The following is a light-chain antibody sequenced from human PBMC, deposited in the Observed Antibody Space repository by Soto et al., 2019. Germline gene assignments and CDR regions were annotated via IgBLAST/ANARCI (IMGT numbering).Light chain of an antibody. CDR2: EVS. V-gene: IGLV2-14*01. CDR1: SSDVGGYNY. Sequence: QSALTQPASVSGFPGQAITISCTGTSSDVGGYNYVSWYQQHPRKAPKLMIYEVSNRPSGVSNRFSGSKSGNTASLTISGLQAEDEADYYCSSYTSSRTRVFGGGTKLTVL. J-gene: IGLJ3*02. CDR3: SSYTSSRTRV.